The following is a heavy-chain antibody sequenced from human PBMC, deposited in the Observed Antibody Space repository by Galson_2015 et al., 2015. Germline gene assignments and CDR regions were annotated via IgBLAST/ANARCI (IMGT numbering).Heavy chain of an antibody. J-gene: IGHJ4*02. V-gene: IGHV3-23*01. Sequence: SLRLSCAASGFTFSTYAMSWVRQAPGKGLEWVSSISGSGGDTFYADSVKGRVTISRDNSKNTLYLQMSSLRAEDTAVYFCAKRSLYRFDYWGQGSPVTVSS. CDR2: ISGSGGDT. CDR1: GFTFSTYA. CDR3: AKRSLYRFDY. D-gene: IGHD2-2*02.